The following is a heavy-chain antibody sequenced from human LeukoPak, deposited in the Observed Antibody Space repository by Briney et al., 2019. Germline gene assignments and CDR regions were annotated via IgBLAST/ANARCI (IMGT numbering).Heavy chain of an antibody. CDR3: ARRGDDAFDI. V-gene: IGHV4-59*01. CDR2: IYYSGST. Sequence: SETLSLTCTVSGGSISSYYWTWIRQPAGKGLEWIGYIYYSGSTNYNPSLKSRVTISVDTSKNQFSLKLSSVTAADTAVYYCARRGDDAFDIWGQGTMVTVSS. J-gene: IGHJ3*02. D-gene: IGHD3-10*01. CDR1: GGSISSYY.